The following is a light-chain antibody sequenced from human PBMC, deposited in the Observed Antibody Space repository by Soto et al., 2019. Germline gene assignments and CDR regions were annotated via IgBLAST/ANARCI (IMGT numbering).Light chain of an antibody. CDR1: QGIGET. J-gene: IGKJ1*01. CDR2: GAS. Sequence: FVMRQSPATLPVSPGEGATLSCRASQGIGETLAWYQQQPGQAPRVLIHGASRRATGIPDRFSVSGSGTDFTLTISRLEHEDFAVYDGHQRKSWTRTFGQGTKVDIK. V-gene: IGKV3D-15*01. CDR3: HQRKSWTRT.